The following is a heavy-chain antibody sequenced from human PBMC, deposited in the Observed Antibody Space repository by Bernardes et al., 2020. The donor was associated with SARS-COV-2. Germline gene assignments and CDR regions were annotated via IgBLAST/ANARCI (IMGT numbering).Heavy chain of an antibody. J-gene: IGHJ4*02. V-gene: IGHV3-23*01. D-gene: IGHD3-10*01. CDR2: ISSSGDTT. CDR3: AKSHYYNSGSFDS. CDR1: GFIFRSYA. Sequence: GGSLRLFCAASGFIFRSYAMSWVRQAPGKGLEWVSGISSSGDTTYYADSLKGRFIVSRDNSNNMLYLQLNSLRAEDTAVYYCAKSHYYNSGSFDSWGRGTRVTVSS.